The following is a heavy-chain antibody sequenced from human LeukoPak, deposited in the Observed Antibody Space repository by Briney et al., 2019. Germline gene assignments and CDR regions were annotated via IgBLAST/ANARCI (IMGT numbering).Heavy chain of an antibody. CDR3: VKGVRQWLAPPFDY. J-gene: IGHJ4*02. D-gene: IGHD6-19*01. Sequence: GGSLRLSCAASGFTFSSYAMHWVRQAPGKGLEWVAVISYDGSNKYYADSVKGRFTISRDNSKNTLYLQMSSLRAEDTAVCYCVKGVRQWLAPPFDYWGQGTLVTVSS. V-gene: IGHV3-30*14. CDR2: ISYDGSNK. CDR1: GFTFSSYA.